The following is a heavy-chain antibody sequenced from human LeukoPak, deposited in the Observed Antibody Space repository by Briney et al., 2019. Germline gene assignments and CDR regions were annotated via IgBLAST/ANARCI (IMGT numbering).Heavy chain of an antibody. V-gene: IGHV4-34*01. D-gene: IGHD3-9*01. Sequence: SETLSLTCAVYGGSISGYYCSWIRQPPGKGLEWVGEIHYTGGTSYNPSLKSRATISIDTSRNQLSLKLSSVTAADTAVYYCARGNILSGYCFDFWGQGALVTVSS. CDR3: ARGNILSGYCFDF. CDR2: IHYTGGT. CDR1: GGSISGYY. J-gene: IGHJ4*02.